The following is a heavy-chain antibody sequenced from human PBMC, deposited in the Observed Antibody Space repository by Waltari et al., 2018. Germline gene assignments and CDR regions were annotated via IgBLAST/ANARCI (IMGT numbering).Heavy chain of an antibody. D-gene: IGHD3-16*01. J-gene: IGHJ5*02. Sequence: QVQLVESGGGVVQPGRSLRLSCAASGFTFSRYGLPWVRQALGTGLEWVAVIWYDGSNKYYADSVKGRFTISRDNSKNTLYLQVDSLRAEDTAVYYCARDWGTTRLERNWFDPWGQGTLVSVSS. CDR2: IWYDGSNK. V-gene: IGHV3-33*01. CDR1: GFTFSRYG. CDR3: ARDWGTTRLERNWFDP.